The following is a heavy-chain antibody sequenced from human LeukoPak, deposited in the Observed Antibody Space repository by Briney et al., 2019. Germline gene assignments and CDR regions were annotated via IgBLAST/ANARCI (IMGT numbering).Heavy chain of an antibody. CDR2: IYHSGST. Sequence: SETLSLTCAVSGGSISSGGYSWSWIRQPPGKGLEWIGYIYHSGSTYYNPSLKSRVTISVDTSKNQFSLKLSSVTAADTAVYYCARDGNSSGYYYVSDAFDIWGQGTMVTVSS. D-gene: IGHD3-22*01. J-gene: IGHJ3*02. CDR3: ARDGNSSGYYYVSDAFDI. CDR1: GGSISSGGYS. V-gene: IGHV4-30-2*01.